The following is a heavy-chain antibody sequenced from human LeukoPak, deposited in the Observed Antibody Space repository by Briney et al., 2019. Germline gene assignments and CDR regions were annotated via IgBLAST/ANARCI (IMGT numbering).Heavy chain of an antibody. CDR2: INSDGSST. D-gene: IGHD1-26*01. V-gene: IGHV3-74*01. CDR1: GFTFSSYR. CDR3: ARDLSSGSTPRGDAFDI. J-gene: IGHJ3*02. Sequence: PGGSLRLSCAASGFTFSSYRMHWVRQGPGKGLVWVSRINSDGSSTSYADSVKGRFTISRDNAKNTLYLQMNSLRAEDTAVYYCARDLSSGSTPRGDAFDIWGQGTMVTVSS.